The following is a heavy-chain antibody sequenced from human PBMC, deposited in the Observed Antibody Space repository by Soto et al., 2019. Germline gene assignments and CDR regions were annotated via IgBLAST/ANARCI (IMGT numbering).Heavy chain of an antibody. CDR1: GFTFSTYN. CDR2: ITNTGETI. Sequence: GGSLRLSCAGSGFTFSTYNMDWVRQAPGKGLEWISYITNTGETIYYADSVRGRFTISRDNAKNALFLQMNSLRDEDTAVYYCASDGDRGSDMDVWGQGTTVTVSS. CDR3: ASDGDRGSDMDV. V-gene: IGHV3-48*02. J-gene: IGHJ6*02.